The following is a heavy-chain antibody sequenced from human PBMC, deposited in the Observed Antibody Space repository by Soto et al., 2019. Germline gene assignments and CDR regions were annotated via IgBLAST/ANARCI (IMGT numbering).Heavy chain of an antibody. Sequence: QVQLVQSGAEVKQPGSSVKVSCKASRGALSSYAITWVRQAPGQGLDWMGRVIPIYGTPNYAQKFQGRLSLTVDAYKSTAYLELSGLRSEDTAVYFCASAASREINRGAFDIWGQGTMVTVSS. CDR3: ASAASREINRGAFDI. J-gene: IGHJ3*02. D-gene: IGHD6-25*01. CDR1: RGALSSYA. CDR2: VIPIYGTP. V-gene: IGHV1-69*18.